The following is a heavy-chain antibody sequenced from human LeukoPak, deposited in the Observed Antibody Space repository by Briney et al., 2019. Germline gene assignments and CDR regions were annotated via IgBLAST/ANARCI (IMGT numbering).Heavy chain of an antibody. D-gene: IGHD1-26*01. CDR1: GFTFSSYA. CDR3: AKDLSGSYYVDAFDI. J-gene: IGHJ3*02. Sequence: GRSLRLSCAASGFTFSSYAMSWVRQAPGKGLEWVSAISGSGGSTYYADSVKGRFTISRDNSKNTLYLQMNSLRAEDTAVYYCAKDLSGSYYVDAFDIWGQGTMVTVSS. CDR2: ISGSGGST. V-gene: IGHV3-23*01.